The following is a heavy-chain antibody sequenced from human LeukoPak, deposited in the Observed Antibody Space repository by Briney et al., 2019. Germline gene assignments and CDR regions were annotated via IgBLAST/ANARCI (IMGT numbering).Heavy chain of an antibody. CDR1: GFTFSSYS. V-gene: IGHV3-21*06. CDR3: ARVLRGSSWFFDY. Sequence: KPGGSLTLSCAASGFTFSSYSMTWVRQAPGKGLEWVSSITSSSSYISYADSVKGRFTISRDNAKNSLYLQMSSLRAEDTAVYYCARVLRGSSWFFDYWGQGTLVTVSS. J-gene: IGHJ4*02. D-gene: IGHD6-13*01. CDR2: ITSSSSYI.